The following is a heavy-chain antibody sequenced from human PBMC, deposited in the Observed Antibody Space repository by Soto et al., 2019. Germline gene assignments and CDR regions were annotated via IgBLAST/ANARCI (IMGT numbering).Heavy chain of an antibody. V-gene: IGHV3-53*01. CDR2: IYAGGDT. J-gene: IGHJ4*02. Sequence: GGSLRLSFAASVFSVSDNYVTWVRQAPGKGLEWVSVIYAGGDTFYADSVKGRFTISRDTSENMVYLQMRSLTVEDTAVYHCARGLGFCSGGACYEYWGQGTVVTVSS. D-gene: IGHD2-15*01. CDR3: ARGLGFCSGGACYEY. CDR1: VFSVSDNY.